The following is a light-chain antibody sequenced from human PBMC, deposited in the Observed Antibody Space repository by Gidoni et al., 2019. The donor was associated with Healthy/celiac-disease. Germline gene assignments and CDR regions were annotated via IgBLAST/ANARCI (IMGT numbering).Light chain of an antibody. CDR1: QSMGVW. Sequence: DIQMTQSPSSVSVSVGDSVTISCRASQSMGVWLAWYQQRPGNASNLLIYSASILHRGVPSSFSGAGSGTHFTLTISSLQPDDVGTYFCLQADSFPLTFGQGTRLEI. CDR3: LQADSFPLT. J-gene: IGKJ5*01. CDR2: SAS. V-gene: IGKV1-12*01.